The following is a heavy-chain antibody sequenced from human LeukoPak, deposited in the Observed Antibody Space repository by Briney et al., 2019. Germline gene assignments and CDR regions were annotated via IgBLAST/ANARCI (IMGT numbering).Heavy chain of an antibody. D-gene: IGHD3-10*01. J-gene: IGHJ6*03. CDR3: ARGCITMVRGVKSHCYMDV. CDR2: INPSGGST. V-gene: IGHV1-46*01. Sequence: GASVKVSCKASGYTFTSYYMHWVRQAPGQGLEWMGIINPSGGSTSYAQKFQGRVTMTRDMSTSTVYMELSSLRSEDTAVYYCARGCITMVRGVKSHCYMDVWGKGTTVTVSS. CDR1: GYTFTSYY.